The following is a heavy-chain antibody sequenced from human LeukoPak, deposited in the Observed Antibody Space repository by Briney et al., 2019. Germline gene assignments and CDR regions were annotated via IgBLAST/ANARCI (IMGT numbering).Heavy chain of an antibody. V-gene: IGHV3-48*03. Sequence: GGSLRLSCAASGFTFSSYEMNWVRQAPGKGLEWVSYISSSGSTIYYADSVKGRFTISRDNAKNSLYLQMNSLRAEDTAVYYCARVFQWRYGSGSYPPNYYMDVWGKGTTVTISS. CDR1: GFTFSSYE. CDR2: ISSSGSTI. D-gene: IGHD3-10*01. J-gene: IGHJ6*03. CDR3: ARVFQWRYGSGSYPPNYYMDV.